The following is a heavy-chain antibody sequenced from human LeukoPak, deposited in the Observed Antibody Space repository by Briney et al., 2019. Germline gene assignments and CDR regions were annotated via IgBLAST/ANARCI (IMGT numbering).Heavy chain of an antibody. CDR3: AIGRYCSGGTCHRSPDF. V-gene: IGHV5-51*01. CDR1: GYSFITYK. J-gene: IGHJ4*02. Sequence: GESLKISCKGSGYSFITYKIGWVRQMPGKGLEWMGIIYPGDSDTRYSPSFQGQVTISVDKSISTAYLRWSSLKASDSGMYYCAIGRYCSGGTCHRSPDFWGQGTLVTVSS. CDR2: IYPGDSDT. D-gene: IGHD2-15*01.